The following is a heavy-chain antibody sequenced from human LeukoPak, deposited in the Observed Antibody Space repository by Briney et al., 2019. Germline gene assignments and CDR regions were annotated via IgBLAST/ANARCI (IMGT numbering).Heavy chain of an antibody. J-gene: IGHJ6*02. CDR1: GYTFTGYY. Sequence: ASVKVSCKASGYTFTGYYTHWVRQAPGQGLEWMGWINPNSGGTNYAQKFQGRVTMTRDTSISTAYMELSRLRSDDTAVYYCARVGRASMTYYYGMDVWGQGTTVTVSS. CDR3: ARVGRASMTYYYGMDV. CDR2: INPNSGGT. D-gene: IGHD2/OR15-2a*01. V-gene: IGHV1-2*02.